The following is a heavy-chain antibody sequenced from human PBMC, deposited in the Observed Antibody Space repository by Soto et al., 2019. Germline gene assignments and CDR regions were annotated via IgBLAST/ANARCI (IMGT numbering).Heavy chain of an antibody. CDR1: GVSISDYY. D-gene: IGHD3-16*01. CDR2: MPDSGTT. J-gene: IGHJ5*02. V-gene: IGHV4-59*01. Sequence: SETLSLTCTVSGVSISDYYWSWIRQPPGKGLESIGYMPDSGTTGYNPSLESRVTISLDLPKNQFSLELTSVTAADTAVYYCARDRGGITVSSKPLGEWFDPWGQGTLVTVSS. CDR3: ARDRGGITVSSKPLGEWFDP.